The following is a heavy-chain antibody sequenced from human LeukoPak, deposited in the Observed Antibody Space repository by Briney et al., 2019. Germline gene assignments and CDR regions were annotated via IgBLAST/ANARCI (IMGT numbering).Heavy chain of an antibody. D-gene: IGHD3-16*02. CDR1: GGSISSSNYY. CDR3: AREAWGSYRFDY. J-gene: IGHJ4*02. V-gene: IGHV4-39*07. Sequence: SETLSLTCTVSGGSISSSNYYWGWIRQPPGKGLEWIGSIYYSGNTYYNPSLKSRVTMSVDTSKNQFSLKLSSVTAADTAVYYCAREAWGSYRFDYWGQGTLVTVSS. CDR2: IYYSGNT.